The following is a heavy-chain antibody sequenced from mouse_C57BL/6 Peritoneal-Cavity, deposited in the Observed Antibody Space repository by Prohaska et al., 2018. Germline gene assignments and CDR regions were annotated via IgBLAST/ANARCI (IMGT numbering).Heavy chain of an antibody. CDR1: SSYY. CDR3: ARAYCSQGYVED. CDR2: ITYDGSST. Sequence: SSYYMAWLRQVPEQGLEWVANITYDGSSTYYLDSLKSRFIISRDNAKNMLYLQMSSLKSEDTATYYCARAYCSQGYVEDRGIGTRVTFYS. D-gene: IGHD6-1*01. V-gene: IGHV5-16*01. J-gene: IGHJ1*03.